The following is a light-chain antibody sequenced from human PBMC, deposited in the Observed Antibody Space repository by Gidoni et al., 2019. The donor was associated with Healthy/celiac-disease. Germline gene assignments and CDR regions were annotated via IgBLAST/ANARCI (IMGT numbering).Light chain of an antibody. CDR2: AAS. CDR3: QQSYSTPST. V-gene: IGKV1-39*01. CDR1: QSISSD. J-gene: IGKJ2*02. Sequence: DIQMTQSPSSLSASVGDRVTITCRASQSISSDLNWYQQKPGTAPKLLSYAASSLQSGVPSRFSGSGSETDFTLSISSLQPEAFATYYCQQSYSTPSTFGQGTKLEIK.